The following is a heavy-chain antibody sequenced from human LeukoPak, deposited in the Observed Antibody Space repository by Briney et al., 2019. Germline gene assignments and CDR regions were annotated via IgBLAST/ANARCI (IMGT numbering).Heavy chain of an antibody. CDR3: ARRGIRAPPDY. Sequence: PSETLSLTCAVYGASFSGYYWSWIRQPPGKGLEWIGEINHSGSTSYNPSLKSRVTISVDTSKNQFSLKLSSVTAADTAVYYCARRGIRAPPDYWGQGTLVTVSS. V-gene: IGHV4-34*01. D-gene: IGHD2-21*01. CDR1: GASFSGYY. CDR2: INHSGST. J-gene: IGHJ4*02.